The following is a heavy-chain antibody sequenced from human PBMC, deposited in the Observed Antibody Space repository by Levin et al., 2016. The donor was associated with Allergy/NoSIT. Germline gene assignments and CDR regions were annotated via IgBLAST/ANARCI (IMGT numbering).Heavy chain of an antibody. D-gene: IGHD3-22*01. CDR3: NTGPDSMILVAADY. J-gene: IGHJ4*02. Sequence: WIRQPPGKGLEWVGRIKSKSDGGTTDYAGSVKGRFAISRDDSKNTLYLQMDRLKTEDTAVYYCNTGPDSMILVAADYWGQGTLVTVSS. CDR2: IKSKSDGGTT. V-gene: IGHV3-15*01.